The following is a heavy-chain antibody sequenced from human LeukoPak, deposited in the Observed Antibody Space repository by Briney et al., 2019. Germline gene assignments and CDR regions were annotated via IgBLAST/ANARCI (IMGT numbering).Heavy chain of an antibody. CDR1: GGSISTYY. J-gene: IGHJ4*02. CDR2: IYYSGGT. CDR3: ARSPTGGSPFFDY. D-gene: IGHD2-15*01. V-gene: IGHV4-59*01. Sequence: SETLSLTCTVSGGSISTYYWSWIRQPPGKGLEWIGYIYYSGGTNYNPSLKSRLTISVDTSKNQFSLRLSSVTAADTAVYYRARSPTGGSPFFDYWGQGTLVTVSS.